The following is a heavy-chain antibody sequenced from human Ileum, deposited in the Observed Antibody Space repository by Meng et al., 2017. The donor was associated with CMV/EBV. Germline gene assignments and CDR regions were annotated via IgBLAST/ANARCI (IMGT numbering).Heavy chain of an antibody. Sequence: EVQLVESGGCLVQPGESLRLSCVASGFIFSSSWMHWVRQVPGKGLVWVSRIKSDGSNTDYADSVKGRFAISRDNAKNTLYMQMNSLRVEDTAVYYCIRSGYMNARWDYWGRGTLVTVSS. CDR2: IKSDGSNT. J-gene: IGHJ4*02. CDR1: GFIFSSSW. CDR3: IRSGYMNARWDY. D-gene: IGHD6-13*01. V-gene: IGHV3-74*01.